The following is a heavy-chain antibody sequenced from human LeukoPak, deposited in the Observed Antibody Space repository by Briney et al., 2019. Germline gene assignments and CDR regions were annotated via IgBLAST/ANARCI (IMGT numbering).Heavy chain of an antibody. Sequence: SETLSLTCAVYGGSFSGYYWSWIRQPPGKGLEWIGEINHSGSTNYNPSLKSRVTISVDTSKNQFPLKLSSVTAADTAVYYCARGWQQLVHWGQGTLVTVSS. CDR2: INHSGST. CDR3: ARGWQQLVH. J-gene: IGHJ4*02. CDR1: GGSFSGYY. D-gene: IGHD6-13*01. V-gene: IGHV4-34*01.